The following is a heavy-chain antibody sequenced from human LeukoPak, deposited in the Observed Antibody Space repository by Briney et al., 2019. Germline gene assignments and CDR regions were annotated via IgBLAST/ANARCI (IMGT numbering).Heavy chain of an antibody. CDR3: TTGDDILTGYYY. CDR1: GFTFSNAW. V-gene: IGHV3-15*01. D-gene: IGHD3-9*01. Sequence: GGSLRLSCAASGFTFSNAWMSWVRQAPGKGLEWVGRIKSKTDGGTTDYAAPVKGRSTISRDDSKNTLYLQMNSLKTEDTAVYYCTTGDDILTGYYYWGQGTLVTVSS. CDR2: IKSKTDGGTT. J-gene: IGHJ4*02.